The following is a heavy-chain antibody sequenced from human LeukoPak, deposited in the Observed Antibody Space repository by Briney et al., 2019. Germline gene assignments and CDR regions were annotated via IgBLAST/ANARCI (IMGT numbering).Heavy chain of an antibody. V-gene: IGHV3-66*02. CDR1: GFTVSSNY. Sequence: PGGSLRLSCAASGFTVSSNYMSWVRQAPGKGLEWVSVIYSGGSTYYADSVKGRFTISRVNSKNTLYLQMNSLRAEDTAVYYCARGRGNGDYDYDAFDIWGQGTMVTVSS. CDR2: IYSGGST. CDR3: ARGRGNGDYDYDAFDI. J-gene: IGHJ3*02. D-gene: IGHD4-17*01.